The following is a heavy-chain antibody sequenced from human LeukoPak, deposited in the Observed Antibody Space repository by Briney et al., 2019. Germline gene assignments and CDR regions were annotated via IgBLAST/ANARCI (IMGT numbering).Heavy chain of an antibody. D-gene: IGHD5-18*01. CDR1: GGSISSYY. CDR3: AREDGTAMDNAFDI. Sequence: SETLSLTCTVSGGSISSYYWSWIRQPPGKGLEWIGSIYYSGSTYYNPSLKSRVTISVDPSKNQFSLKLRSVTAADTAVYYCAREDGTAMDNAFDIWSQGTMVTVSS. CDR2: IYYSGST. V-gene: IGHV4-59*12. J-gene: IGHJ3*02.